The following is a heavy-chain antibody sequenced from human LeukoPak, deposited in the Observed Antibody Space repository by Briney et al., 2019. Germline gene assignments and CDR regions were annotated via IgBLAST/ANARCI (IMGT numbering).Heavy chain of an antibody. CDR3: ARTKNIAAAGALDY. D-gene: IGHD6-13*01. V-gene: IGHV3-21*01. CDR1: GFTFSSYS. CDR2: ISSSSSYI. Sequence: GGSLRLSCAASGFTFSSYSMNWVRQAPGKGLEWGSSISSSSSYIYYADSVKGRFTISRDNAKNSLYLQMNSLRAEDTAVYYCARTKNIAAAGALDYWGQGTLVTVSS. J-gene: IGHJ4*02.